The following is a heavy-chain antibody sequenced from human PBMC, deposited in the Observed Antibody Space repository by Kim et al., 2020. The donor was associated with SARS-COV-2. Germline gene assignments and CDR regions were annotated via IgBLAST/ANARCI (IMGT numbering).Heavy chain of an antibody. Sequence: GGSLRLSCAASGFTFSGYTMGWVRQALGKGLEWVSSIDTTGTYTYYADSVKGRFTISRDNAKNSLFLQMSSLRLQDTAVYYCATRYCTTTNCYAFDDWGQGTLVTVSS. CDR2: IDTTGTYT. V-gene: IGHV3-21*01. CDR1: GFTFSGYT. D-gene: IGHD2-2*01. CDR3: ATRYCTTTNCYAFDD. J-gene: IGHJ4*02.